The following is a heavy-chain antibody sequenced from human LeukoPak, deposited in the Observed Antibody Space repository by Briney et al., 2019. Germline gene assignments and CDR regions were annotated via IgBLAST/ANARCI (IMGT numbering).Heavy chain of an antibody. J-gene: IGHJ4*02. D-gene: IGHD7-27*01. CDR2: IYHTGST. CDR1: GGSISSGSYY. CDR3: ASRKLGNDY. Sequence: SETLSLTCTVSGGSISSGSYYWSWIRQSPGKGLEWIGYIYHTGSTSYSPSLKSRVTISADTSQNQFSLKLSSVTAADTAVYYCASRKLGNDYWGQGTLVTVPS. V-gene: IGHV4-61*01.